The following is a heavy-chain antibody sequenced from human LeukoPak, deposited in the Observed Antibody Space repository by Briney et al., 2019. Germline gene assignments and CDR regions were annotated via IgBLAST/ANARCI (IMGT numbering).Heavy chain of an antibody. D-gene: IGHD6-19*01. Sequence: GASVKVSCKASGGTFTSYYIHWVRQAPGQGPEWMGIVDPTGGGPSYAQKFQVRVSMTRDTSTSTVYMELSSLRSEDTAVYYCARGGSGWALDYWGQGTLVTVSS. V-gene: IGHV1-46*01. CDR3: ARGGSGWALDY. CDR2: VDPTGGGP. J-gene: IGHJ4*02. CDR1: GGTFTSYY.